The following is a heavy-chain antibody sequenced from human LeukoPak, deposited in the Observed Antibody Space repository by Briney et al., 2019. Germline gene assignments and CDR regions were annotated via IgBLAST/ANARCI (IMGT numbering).Heavy chain of an antibody. J-gene: IGHJ6*02. CDR2: INSDGSTT. D-gene: IGHD6-19*01. Sequence: GGSLRLSCAASGFTFSRYWMHWVRQVPGKGLVWVSRINSDGSTTTYADSVKGRFTISRDNSKNTLYLQMNSLRAEDTAVYYCARGTPSSSGWLYYGMDVWGQGTTVTVSS. CDR3: ARGTPSSSGWLYYGMDV. CDR1: GFTFSRYW. V-gene: IGHV3-74*01.